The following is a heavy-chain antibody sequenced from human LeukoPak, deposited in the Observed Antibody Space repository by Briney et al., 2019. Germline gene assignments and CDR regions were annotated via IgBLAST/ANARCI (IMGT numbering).Heavy chain of an antibody. V-gene: IGHV1-69*02. J-gene: IGHJ3*02. Sequence: SVKVSCKASGGTFSSYTISWVRQAPGQGLEWMGRIIPILGIANYAQKFQGRVTITADKSTSTAYMELSSLRSGDTAVYYCASPGRGYYYDSSGYYYAGDAFDIWGQGTMVTVSS. CDR2: IIPILGIA. D-gene: IGHD3-22*01. CDR3: ASPGRGYYYDSSGYYYAGDAFDI. CDR1: GGTFSSYT.